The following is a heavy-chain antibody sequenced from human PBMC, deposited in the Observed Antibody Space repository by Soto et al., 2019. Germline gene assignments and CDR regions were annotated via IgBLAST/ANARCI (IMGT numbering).Heavy chain of an antibody. D-gene: IGHD2-15*01. J-gene: IGHJ4*02. CDR1: GFILSEYA. V-gene: IGHV3-23*01. CDR2: LSTDGANE. CDR3: AKDPSTGGADY. Sequence: GGSLRLSCTASGFILSEYAMNWGRHTPGAGLEWVSTLSTDGANEHYVDSVKGRFTISRDDAKNTLYLQMNSLSAEDTAMYYCAKDPSTGGADYWVQGTQVTVSS.